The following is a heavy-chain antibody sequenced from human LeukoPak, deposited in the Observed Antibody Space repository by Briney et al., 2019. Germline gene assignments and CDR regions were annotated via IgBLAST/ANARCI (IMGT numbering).Heavy chain of an antibody. CDR3: AKDILKLAATGGFDY. Sequence: GGSLRLSCAASGFTFSSYAMSWVRQAPGKGLEWVSAISGSGGSTYYADSVKGRFTISRDNPKNTLYLQMNSLRAEDTAVYYCAKDILKLAATGGFDYWGQGTLVTVSS. J-gene: IGHJ4*02. D-gene: IGHD2-15*01. V-gene: IGHV3-23*01. CDR2: ISGSGGST. CDR1: GFTFSSYA.